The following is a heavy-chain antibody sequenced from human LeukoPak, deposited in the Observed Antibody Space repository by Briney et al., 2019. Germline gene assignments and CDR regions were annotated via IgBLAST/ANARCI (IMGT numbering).Heavy chain of an antibody. D-gene: IGHD2-15*01. CDR1: GYSISGGYY. CDR3: ARVVGYCGGGSCYPSN. Sequence: SETLSLTCAVSGYSISGGYYWGWIRQPPGKGLEWIGSIYHSGSTYYNPSPKSRVTISVDTSKNQFSLKLSSVTAADTAVYFCARVVGYCGGGSCYPSNWGQGTLVTVSS. V-gene: IGHV4-38-2*01. J-gene: IGHJ4*02. CDR2: IYHSGST.